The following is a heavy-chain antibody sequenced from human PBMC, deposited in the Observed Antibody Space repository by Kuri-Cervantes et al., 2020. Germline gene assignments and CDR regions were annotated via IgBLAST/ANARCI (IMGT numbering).Heavy chain of an antibody. CDR1: GGSISSSNW. Sequence: GSLRLSCAVSGGSISSSNWWSWVRQPPGKGLEWIGKFYQSGSTNYNPSLKSRVTISVDTSKNQFSLKLSSVTAADTAVYYCARDSHYGDYGVWGQGTLVTVSS. D-gene: IGHD4-17*01. CDR2: FYQSGST. V-gene: IGHV4-4*02. J-gene: IGHJ4*02. CDR3: ARDSHYGDYGV.